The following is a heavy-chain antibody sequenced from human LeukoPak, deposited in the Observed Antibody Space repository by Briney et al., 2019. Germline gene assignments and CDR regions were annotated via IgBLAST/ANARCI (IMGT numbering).Heavy chain of an antibody. CDR3: ARGPIDIVATTYYYYGMDV. CDR2: INHSGST. D-gene: IGHD5-12*01. CDR1: GGSFSGYY. J-gene: IGHJ6*02. V-gene: IGHV4-34*01. Sequence: PSETLSLTCAVYGGSFSGYYWSWIRQPPGKGLEWIGEINHSGSTNYNPSLKSRVTIPVDTSKNQFSLKLSSVTAADTAVYYCARGPIDIVATTYYYYGMDVWGQGTTVTVSS.